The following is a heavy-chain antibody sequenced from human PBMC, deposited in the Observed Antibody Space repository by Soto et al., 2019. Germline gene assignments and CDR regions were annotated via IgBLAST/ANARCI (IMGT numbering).Heavy chain of an antibody. D-gene: IGHD1-26*01. CDR1: GFSFGNYN. CDR3: AIHRLGATDY. CDR2: ISGAGDEI. V-gene: IGHV3-21*01. J-gene: IGHJ4*02. Sequence: EVQLVESGGGLVKPGRSLRLSCAASGFSFGNYNMHWVRQAPGKGLEWVSTISGAGDEIYYADSVGGRFTISRDNAKNSLYLQLNSLRVEDTAVYYCAIHRLGATDYWGQGNLVTVSS.